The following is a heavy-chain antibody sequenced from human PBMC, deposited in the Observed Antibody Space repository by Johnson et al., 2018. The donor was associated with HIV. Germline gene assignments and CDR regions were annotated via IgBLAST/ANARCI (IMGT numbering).Heavy chain of an antibody. J-gene: IGHJ3*02. Sequence: QVQLVESGGGVVQPGRSLRLSCAASGFTFSRYAIHWVRQAPGRGLEWVAIISYDGSNKYYADSVKGRFTISRDNSKNTLYLQMNSLRAEDTAVFYCARDAKVGYGDAFDIWGHGTMVTVSS. CDR2: ISYDGSNK. CDR3: ARDAKVGYGDAFDI. CDR1: GFTFSRYA. D-gene: IGHD5-12*01. V-gene: IGHV3-30-3*01.